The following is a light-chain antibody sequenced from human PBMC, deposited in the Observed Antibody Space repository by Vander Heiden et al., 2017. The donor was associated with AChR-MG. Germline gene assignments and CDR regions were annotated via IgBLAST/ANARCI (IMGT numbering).Light chain of an antibody. J-gene: IGLJ1*01. CDR1: RLSNKY. V-gene: IGLV3-1*01. Sequence: SYDLTQSPSVSVSPGQTATITCSGERLSNKYTSWYHLRPGQSPVLVIFQDNLRPSGIPGRFSGSSSGNTATLTISGIQSMDDGDYYCQVWDSDTGVFGTGTKVTV. CDR3: QVWDSDTGV. CDR2: QDN.